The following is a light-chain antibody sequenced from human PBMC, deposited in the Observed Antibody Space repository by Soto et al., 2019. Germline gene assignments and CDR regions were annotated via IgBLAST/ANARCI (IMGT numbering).Light chain of an antibody. V-gene: IGLV2-23*01. CDR3: CSYAGSSTVV. Sequence: QSVLTQPASVSGCPGQSIAISCTGTSSDVGSYNLVSWYQQHPGKAPKLMIYEGSQRPSGVSNRFSGSKSGNTASLTISGLQAEDEADYYCCSYAGSSTVVFGGGTKHTVL. CDR2: EGS. CDR1: SSDVGSYNL. J-gene: IGLJ2*01.